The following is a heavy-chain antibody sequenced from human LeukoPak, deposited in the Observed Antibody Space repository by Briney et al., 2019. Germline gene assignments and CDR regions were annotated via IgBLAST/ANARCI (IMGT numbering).Heavy chain of an antibody. Sequence: SETLSLTCTVSGYSISSGYYWGWIRQPPGKGLEWIGSIYHSGSTYYNPSLKSRVTISVDTSKNQFSLKLSSVTAADTAVYYCARAAGSSGYFGEDYWGQGTLVTVSS. CDR1: GYSISSGYY. J-gene: IGHJ4*02. D-gene: IGHD3-22*01. CDR2: IYHSGST. V-gene: IGHV4-38-2*02. CDR3: ARAAGSSGYFGEDY.